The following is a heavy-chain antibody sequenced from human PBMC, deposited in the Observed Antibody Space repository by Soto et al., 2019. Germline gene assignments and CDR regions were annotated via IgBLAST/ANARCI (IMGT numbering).Heavy chain of an antibody. CDR2: IYHRRST. Sequence: SATLSRTRTGFGSSIDSGRSSRVRIRQSPVIVLEWVGFIYHRRSTYYKASSESLVIISLATAKNEFSLKLRSVTAADTAVYYCATVALAATTQFVYWGQGTLVTV. CDR1: GSSIDSGRSS. D-gene: IGHD2-15*01. J-gene: IGHJ4*02. V-gene: IGHV4-31*01. CDR3: ATVALAATTQFVY.